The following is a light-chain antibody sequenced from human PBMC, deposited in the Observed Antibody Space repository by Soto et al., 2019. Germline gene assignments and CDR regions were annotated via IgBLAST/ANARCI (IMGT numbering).Light chain of an antibody. J-gene: IGKJ1*01. CDR1: QSLLHSNGYNY. V-gene: IGKV2-28*01. Sequence: DVVMTQSPLSLPVTLGQPASISCRSSQSLLHSNGYNYLDWYLQKPGQSPQLLIYLGSNRASGVPDRFSGSGSGKDFTLKISRVEAEDVGVYYCMQPLQSWTFGQGTKVDI. CDR3: MQPLQSWT. CDR2: LGS.